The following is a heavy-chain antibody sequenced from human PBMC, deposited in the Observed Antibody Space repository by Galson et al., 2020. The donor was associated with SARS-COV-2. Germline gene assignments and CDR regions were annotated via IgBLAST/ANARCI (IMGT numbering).Heavy chain of an antibody. J-gene: IGHJ3*02. CDR3: AAAENFDHPGAFDI. V-gene: IGHV3-48*02. CDR2: ISRSSSTI. D-gene: IGHD3-9*01. CDR1: GFTFSSYS. Sequence: GGSLRLSCAASGFTFSSYSMNWVRQAPGKGLEWVSYISRSSSTIYYADSVKGRFTISRDNAKNSLYLQMNSLRDEDTAVYYCAAAENFDHPGAFDIWGQGTMVTVSS.